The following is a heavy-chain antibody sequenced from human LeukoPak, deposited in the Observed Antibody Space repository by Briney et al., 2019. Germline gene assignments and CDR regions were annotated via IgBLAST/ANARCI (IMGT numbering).Heavy chain of an antibody. D-gene: IGHD5-18*01. J-gene: IGHJ4*02. Sequence: ASVKVSCKASGYTFTGYYMHWVRQAPGQGLDWMGWINPNNGGTNYAQKFQGRVTMTRDTSISTAYMELNRLRSDDTAVYYCARDPYSNYFDYWGQGTLVTVSS. CDR2: INPNNGGT. V-gene: IGHV1-2*02. CDR3: ARDPYSNYFDY. CDR1: GYTFTGYY.